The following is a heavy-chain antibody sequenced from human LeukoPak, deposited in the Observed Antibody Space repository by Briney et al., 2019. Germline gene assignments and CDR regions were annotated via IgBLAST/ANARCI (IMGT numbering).Heavy chain of an antibody. Sequence: PGGSLRPSCAASGFTFDDYGMSWVRQAPGKGLEWVSGINWNGGSTGYADSVKGRFTISRDNAKNSLYLQMNSLRAEDTALYYCARGRGVAGSLGYFDYWGQGTLVTVSS. CDR3: ARGRGVAGSLGYFDY. CDR1: GFTFDDYG. J-gene: IGHJ4*02. V-gene: IGHV3-20*04. D-gene: IGHD6-19*01. CDR2: INWNGGST.